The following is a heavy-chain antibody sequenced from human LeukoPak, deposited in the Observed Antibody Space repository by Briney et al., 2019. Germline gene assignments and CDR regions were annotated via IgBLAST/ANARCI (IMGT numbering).Heavy chain of an antibody. D-gene: IGHD4-17*01. CDR3: ARDASLTTTVTQHYYYYYMDV. J-gene: IGHJ6*03. CDR1: GFTFSSYW. V-gene: IGHV3-7*01. Sequence: PTGGSLRLSCAASGFTFSSYWMSWVRQAPGKGLEWVANIKEDGSEKYYVDSVKGRFTISRDNAKNSLYLQMNSLRAEDTAVYYCARDASLTTTVTQHYYYYYMDVWGKGTTVTVSS. CDR2: IKEDGSEK.